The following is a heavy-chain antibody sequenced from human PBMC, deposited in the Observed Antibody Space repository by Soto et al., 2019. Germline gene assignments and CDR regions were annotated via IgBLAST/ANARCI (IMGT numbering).Heavy chain of an antibody. CDR1: GFSLSTSGVG. CDR3: VHIRYGSGLFDY. J-gene: IGHJ4*02. V-gene: IGHV2-5*02. CDR2: IYWDDDK. D-gene: IGHD3-10*01. Sequence: QITLKESGPTLVKPTQTLTLTCNFSGFSLSTSGVGVVWIRQPPGKALEWLALIYWDDDKRYSPSLKSRLTITKDTSKNQVVLTMTNMDPVDTATYYCVHIRYGSGLFDYWGQGTLVTVSS.